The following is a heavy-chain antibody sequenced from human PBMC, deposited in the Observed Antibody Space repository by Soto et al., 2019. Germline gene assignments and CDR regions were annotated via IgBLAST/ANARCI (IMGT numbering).Heavy chain of an antibody. Sequence: SVKVSCKASGGTFSIYIISWVRQAPGQGLKWMGRIIPILGIANYAQKFQGRVTITADKSTSTAYMELSSLRSEDTAVYYCARDIHDFWSGYYLRYYMDVWGKGTTVTVSS. J-gene: IGHJ6*03. CDR3: ARDIHDFWSGYYLRYYMDV. V-gene: IGHV1-69*04. D-gene: IGHD3-3*01. CDR1: GGTFSIYI. CDR2: IIPILGIA.